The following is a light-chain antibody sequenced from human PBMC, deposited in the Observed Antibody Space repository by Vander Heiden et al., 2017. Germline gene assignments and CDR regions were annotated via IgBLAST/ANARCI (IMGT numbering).Light chain of an antibody. V-gene: IGLV1-47*01. Sequence: QSVLTQPPSASGTPGQRVTISCSGSSSNIGSNYVYWYQQLPGTAPKLLIYRNNQRPSGVPDRFSGSKSGTSASLAISGLRSEYEADYDCAVWDDSLSGQGFGTGTKVTVL. J-gene: IGLJ1*01. CDR2: RNN. CDR3: AVWDDSLSGQG. CDR1: SSNIGSNY.